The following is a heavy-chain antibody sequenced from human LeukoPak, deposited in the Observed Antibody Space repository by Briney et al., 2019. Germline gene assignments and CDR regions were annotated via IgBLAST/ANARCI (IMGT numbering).Heavy chain of an antibody. V-gene: IGHV4-34*01. CDR2: INHSGST. D-gene: IGHD3-22*01. CDR1: GGSFSGYY. J-gene: IGHJ4*02. CDR3: ASLGTYYYDSSGYSPGDY. Sequence: SETLSLTCAVYGGSFSGYYWSWIRQPPGKGLERIGEINHSGSTNYNPSLKSRVTISVDTSKNQFSLKLSSVTAADTAVYYCASLGTYYYDSSGYSPGDYWGQGTLVTVSS.